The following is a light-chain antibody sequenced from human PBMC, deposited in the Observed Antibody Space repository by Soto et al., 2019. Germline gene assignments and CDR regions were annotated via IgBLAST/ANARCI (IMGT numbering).Light chain of an antibody. Sequence: DIQMTQSPSTLSSFVGDRVTITCRASQSISNWLAWYQQKPGYAPKLLIYKVSTLTTGVPSRFSGSGSGTGFTLTISSLQHDDFATYYCQQYSRDPWTFGQGTKVDI. CDR3: QQYSRDPWT. CDR2: KVS. CDR1: QSISNW. J-gene: IGKJ1*01. V-gene: IGKV1-5*03.